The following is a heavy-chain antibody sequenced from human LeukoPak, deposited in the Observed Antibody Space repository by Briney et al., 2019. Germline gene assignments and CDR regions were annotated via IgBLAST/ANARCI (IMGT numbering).Heavy chain of an antibody. CDR2: IYYSGST. CDR3: ARVDPGYSSGWYFDY. Sequence: PSETLSLTCTVSGGSISSYYWSWIRQPPGKGLEWIGYIYYSGSTNYNPSLKSRVTISVDTSKNQFSLKLSSVTAADTAVYYCARVDPGYSSGWYFDYWGQGTLVTVSS. CDR1: GGSISSYY. V-gene: IGHV4-59*01. J-gene: IGHJ4*02. D-gene: IGHD6-19*01.